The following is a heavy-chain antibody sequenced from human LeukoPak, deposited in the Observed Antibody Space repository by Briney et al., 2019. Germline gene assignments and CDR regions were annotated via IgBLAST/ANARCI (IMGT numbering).Heavy chain of an antibody. J-gene: IGHJ3*02. CDR2: IYYSGST. V-gene: IGHV4-39*07. Sequence: SETLSLTCTVSGGSISSSSYYWGWIRQPPGKGLEWIGSIYYSGSTYYNPSLKSRVTISVDTSKKQFSLKLSSVTAADTAVYYRTTRRPDAFDIWGQGTMVTVSS. CDR3: TTRRPDAFDI. CDR1: GGSISSSSYY.